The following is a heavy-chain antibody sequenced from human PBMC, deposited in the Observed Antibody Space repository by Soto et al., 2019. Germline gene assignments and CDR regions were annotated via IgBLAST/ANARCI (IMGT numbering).Heavy chain of an antibody. CDR1: GGSITTYQ. Sequence: SETLSLTCTVSGGSITTYQWRWIRQPPGKGLEWIGGYSGFTDYNPSLESRATISVDHSKNQFSLTLRSVTAADTAVYYCARDYGDYSFFFDYWGQGALVTVSS. J-gene: IGHJ4*02. D-gene: IGHD4-17*01. V-gene: IGHV4-59*01. CDR2: YSGFT. CDR3: ARDYGDYSFFFDY.